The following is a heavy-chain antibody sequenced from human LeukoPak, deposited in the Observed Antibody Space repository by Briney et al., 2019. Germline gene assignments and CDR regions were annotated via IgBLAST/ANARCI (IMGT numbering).Heavy chain of an antibody. Sequence: GGPLRLSCAASGFTFSSYAMSWVRQAPGKGLEWVSAISGSGGSTYYADSVKGRFTISRDNSKNTLYLQMNSLRAEDTAVYYCAKDRDTMVRGVSMGFDYWGQGTLVTVST. CDR1: GFTFSSYA. CDR2: ISGSGGST. CDR3: AKDRDTMVRGVSMGFDY. D-gene: IGHD3-10*01. J-gene: IGHJ4*02. V-gene: IGHV3-23*01.